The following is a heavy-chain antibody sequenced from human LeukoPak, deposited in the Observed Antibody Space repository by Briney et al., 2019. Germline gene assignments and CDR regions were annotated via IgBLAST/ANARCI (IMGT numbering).Heavy chain of an antibody. Sequence: GASVKVSCKASGYTFTSYGISWVRQAPGQGLEWMGWISAYNGNTNYAQKLQGRVTMITDTSTSTAYMELRSLRSDDTAVYYCARWSGIAVAGTPPGYWGQGTLVTVSS. V-gene: IGHV1-18*01. J-gene: IGHJ4*02. D-gene: IGHD6-19*01. CDR3: ARWSGIAVAGTPPGY. CDR1: GYTFTSYG. CDR2: ISAYNGNT.